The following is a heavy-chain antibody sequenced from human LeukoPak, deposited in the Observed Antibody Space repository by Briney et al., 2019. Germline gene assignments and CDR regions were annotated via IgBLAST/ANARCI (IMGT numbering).Heavy chain of an antibody. V-gene: IGHV3-74*01. J-gene: IGHJ4*02. D-gene: IGHD6-13*01. Sequence: GGSLRLSCAVSGFTFNTYFMHWVRQSPGKGLVWVSHIGTDGTDTAYADSVKGRFTISRDNAKDTLYLQMNSLRAEDTAVYYCARVPYSSSWYGYYFDYWGQGTLVTVSS. CDR3: ARVPYSSSWYGYYFDY. CDR2: IGTDGTDT. CDR1: GFTFNTYF.